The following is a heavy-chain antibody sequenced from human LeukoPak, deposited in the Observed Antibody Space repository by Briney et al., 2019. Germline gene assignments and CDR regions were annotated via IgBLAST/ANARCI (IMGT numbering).Heavy chain of an antibody. J-gene: IGHJ4*02. V-gene: IGHV4-31*03. D-gene: IGHD4-17*01. Sequence: SETLSLTCTVSGGSISSGGYYWSWIRQHPGKGLEWIGYIYYSGSTYYNPSLKSRVTISVDTSKNQFSLKLSSVIAADTAVYYCARVQPPIYGDYVADYFDYWGQGTLVTVSS. CDR1: GGSISSGGYY. CDR2: IYYSGST. CDR3: ARVQPPIYGDYVADYFDY.